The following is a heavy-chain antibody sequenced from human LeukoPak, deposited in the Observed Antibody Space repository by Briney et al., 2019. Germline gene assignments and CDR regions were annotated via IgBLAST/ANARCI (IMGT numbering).Heavy chain of an antibody. CDR1: GYSFTSYW. CDR2: IYPGDSDT. Sequence: GESLKISCKGSGYSFTSYWIGWVRQMPGKGLEWMGIIYPGDSDTRYSPSFQGQVTISADKSISTAYLQWSSLKASDTAMYYCARLWEHGFGELTDYYYDGMDVWGQGTTVTVSS. J-gene: IGHJ6*02. D-gene: IGHD3-10*01. CDR3: ARLWEHGFGELTDYYYDGMDV. V-gene: IGHV5-51*01.